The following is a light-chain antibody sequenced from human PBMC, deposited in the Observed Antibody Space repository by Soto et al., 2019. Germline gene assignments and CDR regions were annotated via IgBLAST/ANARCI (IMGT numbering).Light chain of an antibody. CDR3: QQYNNWPQT. V-gene: IGKV3-15*01. CDR1: QSVGSN. CDR2: GVS. Sequence: RVLTQSPVTLSVSPGERVALSCRASQSVGSNLAWYQQKLGQAPRPLIYGVSTRATGIPARFSGSGSGREFTLTISSLQSEDFAVYYCQQYNNWPQTFGQGTKVDIK. J-gene: IGKJ1*01.